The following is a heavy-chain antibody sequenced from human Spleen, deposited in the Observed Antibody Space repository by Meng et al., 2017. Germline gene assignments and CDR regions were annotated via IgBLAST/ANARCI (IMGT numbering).Heavy chain of an antibody. CDR2: LGAHDGDI. CDR1: HYTFTGYG. V-gene: IGHV1-18*01. CDR3: AKGTPGRRYAEY. J-gene: IGHJ4*02. Sequence: QVHPVQSGPEVKKPGASVKVSCKASHYTFTGYGVSWFRQAPGQGLEWMAWLGAHDGDISHAPRFQGRVTVTADRPTATAYMELRNLRSDDTGVYYRAKGTPGRRYAEYWGQGTLVTVSS. D-gene: IGHD3-10*01.